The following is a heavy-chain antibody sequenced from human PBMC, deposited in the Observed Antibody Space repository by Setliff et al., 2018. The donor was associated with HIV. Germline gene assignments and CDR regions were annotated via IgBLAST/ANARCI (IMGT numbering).Heavy chain of an antibody. D-gene: IGHD2-8*01. CDR2: FDPEDAET. J-gene: IGHJ4*02. Sequence: ASVKVSCKVSGYTLTELSMLWVRQAPGKGLEWMGGFDPEDAETIYAQRFQGRVTMTEDTSTDTAYMELSSLSSEDTAVYYCATEMMYAQGSFDYWGQGTPVTVSS. CDR3: ATEMMYAQGSFDY. CDR1: GYTLTELS. V-gene: IGHV1-24*01.